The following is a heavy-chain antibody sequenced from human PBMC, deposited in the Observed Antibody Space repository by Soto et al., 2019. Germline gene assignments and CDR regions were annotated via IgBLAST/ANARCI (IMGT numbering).Heavy chain of an antibody. V-gene: IGHV1-69*13. D-gene: IGHD3-22*01. Sequence: SVKVSCKASGGTFSSYAISGVRQAPGQGLEWMGGIIPIFGTANYAQKFQGRVTITADESTSTAYMEPSSLRSEDTAVYYCARPADDSSGYLSFRNEYFQHWGQGTLITVCS. CDR2: IIPIFGTA. CDR1: GGTFSSYA. CDR3: ARPADDSSGYLSFRNEYFQH. J-gene: IGHJ1*01.